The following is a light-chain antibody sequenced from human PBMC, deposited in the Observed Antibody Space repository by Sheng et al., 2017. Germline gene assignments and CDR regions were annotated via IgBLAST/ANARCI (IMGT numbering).Light chain of an antibody. CDR2: GAS. J-gene: IGKJ4*01. V-gene: IGKV3D-15*01. CDR3: QHYDKWPLP. Sequence: EIVLTQSPATLSLSPGERATLSCRASHSISYFLGWYLQRPGQAPRLLIHGASTRATDIPDRFSGSGSGTDFTLTISSLQSEDFAVYYCQHYDKWPLPFGGGTKVEIK. CDR1: HSISYF.